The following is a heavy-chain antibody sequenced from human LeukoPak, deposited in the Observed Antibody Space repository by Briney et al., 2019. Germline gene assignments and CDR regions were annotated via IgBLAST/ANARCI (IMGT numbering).Heavy chain of an antibody. CDR1: GGSISNYF. V-gene: IGHV4-59*01. CDR3: ARPLEMATIGGGLDY. CDR2: IYSSGST. D-gene: IGHD5-24*01. Sequence: SETLSLTCSVSGGSISNYFWTWIRQPPGKGLEWIGYIYSSGSTYYNPSLKSRVTMSLDKSKSQFSLKLNSVTAADTTVYYCARPLEMATIGGGLDYWGQGTLVTVSS. J-gene: IGHJ4*02.